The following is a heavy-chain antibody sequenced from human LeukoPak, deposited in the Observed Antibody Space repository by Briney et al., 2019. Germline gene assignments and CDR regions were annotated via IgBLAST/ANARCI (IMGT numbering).Heavy chain of an antibody. D-gene: IGHD5-18*01. J-gene: IGHJ6*02. V-gene: IGHV1-2*02. CDR1: GYTFTGYY. CDR2: INPNSGGT. CDR3: ARVKTELWLDYYNAMDV. Sequence: ASVKVSCKASGYTFTGYYIHWVRQAPGQGLEWMGWINPNSGGTNYAQKFQGKVTMTRDTSISTAYMELSRLRSGDTAVYYCARVKTELWLDYYNAMDVWGQGTTVTVSS.